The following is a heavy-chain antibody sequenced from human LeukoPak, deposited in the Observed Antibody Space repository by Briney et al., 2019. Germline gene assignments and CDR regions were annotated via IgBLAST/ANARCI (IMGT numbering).Heavy chain of an antibody. D-gene: IGHD1-26*01. J-gene: IGHJ4*02. CDR2: INPNSGGT. CDR1: GYTFTSYA. Sequence: ASVKVSCKASGYTFTSYAMNWVRQAPGQGLEWMGWINPNSGGTNYAQKFQGRVTMTRDTSISTAYMELSRLRSDDTAVYYCARVVGTTLRFDCWGQGTLVTVSS. V-gene: IGHV1-2*02. CDR3: ARVVGTTLRFDC.